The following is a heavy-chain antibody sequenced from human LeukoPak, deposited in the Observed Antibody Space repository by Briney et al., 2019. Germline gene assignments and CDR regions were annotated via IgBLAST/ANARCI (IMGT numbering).Heavy chain of an antibody. CDR2: INHSGST. V-gene: IGHV4-34*01. D-gene: IGHD2-15*01. CDR1: GGSFSGYY. Sequence: SETLSLTCAVYGGSFSGYYWSWIRQPPGKGLEWIGEINHSGSTNYNPSLKSRVTISVDTSKNQFSLKLSSVTAADTAVYYCARGVRGYCSGGSCSWDYWGQGTLVTVSS. CDR3: ARGVRGYCSGGSCSWDY. J-gene: IGHJ4*02.